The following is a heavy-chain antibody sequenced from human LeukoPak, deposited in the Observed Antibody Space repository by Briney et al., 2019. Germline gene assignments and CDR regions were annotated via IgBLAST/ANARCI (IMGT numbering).Heavy chain of an antibody. Sequence: PGGSLRLSCAASGFTLSNRRINWVRQAPGKGLEWLSFISTSATTMYYADSVKGRFIISRDNAKNSLYLQMNSLRAEDTAVYYCARGFVVVPAPLSHWGQGTLVTVSS. J-gene: IGHJ4*02. CDR1: GFTLSNRR. CDR2: ISTSATTM. D-gene: IGHD2-2*01. CDR3: ARGFVVVPAPLSH. V-gene: IGHV3-48*04.